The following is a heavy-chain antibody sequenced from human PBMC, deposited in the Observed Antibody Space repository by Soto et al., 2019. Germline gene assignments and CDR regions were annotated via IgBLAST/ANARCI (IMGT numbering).Heavy chain of an antibody. CDR3: ASGGRDYRIEYNWFDP. J-gene: IGHJ5*02. Sequence: QVQLVQSGAEVRRPGASVKVSCKASGYTFSNFYIHWVRQAPGQGLEWMGWIKPSSGGTNYAQKFQGWVTMTRDTSINTAFLELRRLKSDDTAVYYCASGGRDYRIEYNWFDPWGQGNLVTVSS. V-gene: IGHV1-2*04. CDR2: IKPSSGGT. CDR1: GYTFSNFY. D-gene: IGHD1-26*01.